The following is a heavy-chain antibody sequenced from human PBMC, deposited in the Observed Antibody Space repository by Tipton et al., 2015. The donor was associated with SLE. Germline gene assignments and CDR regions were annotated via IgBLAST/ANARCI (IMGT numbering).Heavy chain of an antibody. CDR2: VYSSGST. CDR1: GASISSDNSY. Sequence: TLSLTCTVSGASISSDNSYWTWIRQPAGKGLEWIGRVYSSGSTIYNPSIKSRITLSLDTSKNQFSLRVNSVTAADTAVYYCARGGGSYYDYWGQGTLVTVSS. CDR3: ARGGGSYYDY. J-gene: IGHJ4*02. V-gene: IGHV4-61*02. D-gene: IGHD1-26*01.